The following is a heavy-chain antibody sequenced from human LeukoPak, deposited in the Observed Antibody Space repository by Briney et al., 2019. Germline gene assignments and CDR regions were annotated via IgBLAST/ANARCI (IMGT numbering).Heavy chain of an antibody. V-gene: IGHV4-61*01. D-gene: IGHD3-22*01. Sequence: NPSETLSLTCTVSGGSVSSGSYYWSWIRQPPGKGLEWMGYIYYSGSTNYNPFFKSRVTISVDTSKNQFSLKLSSVTAADTAVYYCARSLSYYDSSGYYPLFWYWGQGTLVTVSS. CDR2: IYYSGST. J-gene: IGHJ4*02. CDR1: GGSVSSGSYY. CDR3: ARSLSYYDSSGYYPLFWY.